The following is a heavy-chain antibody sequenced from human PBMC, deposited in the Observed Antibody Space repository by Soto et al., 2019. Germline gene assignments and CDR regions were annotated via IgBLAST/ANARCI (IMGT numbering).Heavy chain of an antibody. D-gene: IGHD3-10*01. CDR3: ARGQDMGTYSRVLAY. CDR2: INPYSGTT. V-gene: IGHV1-2*02. J-gene: IGHJ4*02. Sequence: GASVKVSCKTSGYTFTGHYVHWVRLAPGQGLEWMGCINPYSGTTNYGENFEGRVTVTRDTSLSTVYMELDRLRSDDTAVYYCARGQDMGTYSRVLAYWGQGTLVTVSS. CDR1: GYTFTGHY.